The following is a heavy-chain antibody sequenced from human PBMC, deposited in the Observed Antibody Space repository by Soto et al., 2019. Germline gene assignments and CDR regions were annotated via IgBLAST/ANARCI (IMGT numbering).Heavy chain of an antibody. J-gene: IGHJ4*02. CDR1: GFTFSSYA. CDR2: IPGSGTST. V-gene: IGHV3-23*01. CDR3: AKIGSSSSVSLPLVLLDY. Sequence: EVQLLESGGGLVQPGGSLRLSCAASGFTFSSYAMSWVRQSPGKGLERVSAIPGSGTSTYYAGSVKGRFTISRDNSKNTLYLQMNSLRVEDTAVYYCAKIGSSSSVSLPLVLLDYWGQGALVTVSS. D-gene: IGHD6-6*01.